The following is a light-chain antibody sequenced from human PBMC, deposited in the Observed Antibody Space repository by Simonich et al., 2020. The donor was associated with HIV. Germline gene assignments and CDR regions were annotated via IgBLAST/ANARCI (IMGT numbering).Light chain of an antibody. J-gene: IGKJ3*01. Sequence: DIVMTQSPDSLAVSLGERATINCKSSQSVLYSSNNKNYLAWYQQKPGQPPKLLIYWASTRESGVPDRFSGSGSGTAFTLTISSLQAEDVAVYYCQQYYSSPCTFGPGTKVDIK. CDR1: QSVLYSSNNKNY. CDR2: WAS. V-gene: IGKV4-1*01. CDR3: QQYYSSPCT.